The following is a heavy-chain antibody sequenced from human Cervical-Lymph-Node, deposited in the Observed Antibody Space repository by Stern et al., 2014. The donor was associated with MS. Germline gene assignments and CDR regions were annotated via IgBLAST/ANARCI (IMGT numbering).Heavy chain of an antibody. V-gene: IGHV5-51*03. CDR2: IFPACSDT. J-gene: IGHJ4*02. CDR3: ARVDGTVFVFDY. Sequence: EEQLVESGAEVKKPGESLKISCKGSGYSFSSYWIGWVRQMPGKGLEWLGIIFPACSDTRYSPSFQGQVTISADKSISTAYLQWSSLKASDTAIYYCARVDGTVFVFDYWGQGTLVTVSS. D-gene: IGHD3-3*01. CDR1: GYSFSSYW.